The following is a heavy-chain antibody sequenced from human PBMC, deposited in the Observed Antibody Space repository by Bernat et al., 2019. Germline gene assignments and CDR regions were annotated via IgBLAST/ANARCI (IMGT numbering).Heavy chain of an antibody. J-gene: IGHJ5*02. D-gene: IGHD2-21*02. CDR2: INPNSGGT. V-gene: IGHV1-2*04. Sequence: QVQLVQSGAEVKKPGASVKVSCKASGYTFTGYYMHWVRQAPRQGLEWMGWINPNSGGTNYAQKFQGWVTMTRDTSISTAYMELGRLRSDDTAVYYCARSGDYLPRTNWFDPWGQGTLVTVSS. CDR3: ARSGDYLPRTNWFDP. CDR1: GYTFTGYY.